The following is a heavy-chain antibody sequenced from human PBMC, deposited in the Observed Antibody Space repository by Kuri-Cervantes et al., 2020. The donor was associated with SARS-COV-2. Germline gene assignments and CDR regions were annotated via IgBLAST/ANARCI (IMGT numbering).Heavy chain of an antibody. D-gene: IGHD2-2*01. J-gene: IGHJ6*02. CDR3: AADPRYVVVPASRYYYGMDV. CDR2: IVVGSGNT. Sequence: SVKVSCKASGFTFTSSAVQWVRQARGQRLEWIGWIVVGSGNTNYAQKFQERVTITRDMSTSTAYMELSSLRSEDTAVYYCAADPRYVVVPASRYYYGMDVWGQGTTVTVSS. CDR1: GFTFTSSA. V-gene: IGHV1-58*01.